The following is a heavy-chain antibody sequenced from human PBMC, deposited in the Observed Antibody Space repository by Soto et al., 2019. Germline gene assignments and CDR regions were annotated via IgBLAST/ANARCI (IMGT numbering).Heavy chain of an antibody. J-gene: IGHJ4*02. D-gene: IGHD2-15*01. Sequence: EVQLLESGGGLVQPGGSLRLSCAASGFTFSSYAMSWVRQAPGKGLEWVSAISGRGGSTYYADSVKGRFTIPRDNSKNRLYLQMNSLRDEDTAVYYCAKDGYCSGGSCYIFDYWGQGTLVTVSS. CDR2: ISGRGGST. V-gene: IGHV3-23*01. CDR3: AKDGYCSGGSCYIFDY. CDR1: GFTFSSYA.